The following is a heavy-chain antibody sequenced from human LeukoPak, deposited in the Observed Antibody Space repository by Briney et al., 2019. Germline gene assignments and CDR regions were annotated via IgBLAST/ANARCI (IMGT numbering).Heavy chain of an antibody. Sequence: GGSLRLSCAASGFTFSSYSMNWVRQAPGEGLEWVSSISSSSDYIYYADSLKGRFTVSRDNAKNSLYLQMNSLRAEDTAVYYCVRDGGMTLQRRLFFDYWGRGTLVTVSS. D-gene: IGHD1-26*01. CDR2: ISSSSDYI. J-gene: IGHJ4*02. CDR3: VRDGGMTLQRRLFFDY. V-gene: IGHV3-21*01. CDR1: GFTFSSYS.